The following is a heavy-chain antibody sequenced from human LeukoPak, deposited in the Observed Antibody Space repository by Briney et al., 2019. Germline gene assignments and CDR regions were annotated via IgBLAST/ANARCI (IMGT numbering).Heavy chain of an antibody. CDR3: ARHGYTASHYFLDY. V-gene: IGHV4-4*07. D-gene: IGHD3-16*01. J-gene: IGHJ4*02. Sequence: PSETLSLTCTVSSGSLTSYYWGWVRQPAGRGLEWIVRIYTTRNSNYNPTLKIRLTMSVDTSKRHFPLNLMSVTAADTSIYSCARHGYTASHYFLDYWSQGILVTVSS. CDR1: SGSLTSYY. CDR2: IYTTRNS.